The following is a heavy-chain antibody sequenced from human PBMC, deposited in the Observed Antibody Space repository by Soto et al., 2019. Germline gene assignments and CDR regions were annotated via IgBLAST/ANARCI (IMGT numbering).Heavy chain of an antibody. CDR2: IYYSGST. Sequence: QVQLQESGPGLVKPSETLSLTCTVSGGSIRSYYWRWIRQPPGKGLEWIGYIYYSGSTNYNPSLKSRVTIAVDTTKHHFSLKLNFVIAADTAVYYSARRYGDASDYWGQGTLVTVSS. CDR3: ARRYGDASDY. J-gene: IGHJ4*02. CDR1: GGSIRSYY. V-gene: IGHV4-59*08. D-gene: IGHD4-17*01.